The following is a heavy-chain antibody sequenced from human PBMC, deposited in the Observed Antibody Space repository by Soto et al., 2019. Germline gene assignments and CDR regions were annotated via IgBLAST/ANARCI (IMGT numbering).Heavy chain of an antibody. CDR2: ISWNSGSI. D-gene: IGHD5-12*01. Sequence: EVQLVESGGGLVQPGRSLRLSCAASGFTFDDYAMHWVRQAPGKGLEWVSGISWNSGSIGYADSVKGRFTISRDNAKNSLYLQMNSLRAEDTALYYCAKDIGGATMGGVFDYWGQGTLVTVSS. CDR3: AKDIGGATMGGVFDY. CDR1: GFTFDDYA. J-gene: IGHJ4*02. V-gene: IGHV3-9*01.